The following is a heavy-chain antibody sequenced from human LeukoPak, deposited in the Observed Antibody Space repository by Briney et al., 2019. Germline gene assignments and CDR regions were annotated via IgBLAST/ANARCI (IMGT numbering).Heavy chain of an antibody. CDR1: GYSFTSYW. CDR3: ASGGYYYDSSGPTDY. D-gene: IGHD3-22*01. J-gene: IGHJ4*02. Sequence: GESLKISCKGSGYSFTSYWIGWVRQMPGKGLEWMGIIYPGDSDTRYSPSFQGQVTISADKSISTTYLQWSSLKASDTAMYYCASGGYYYDSSGPTDYWGQGTLVTVSS. CDR2: IYPGDSDT. V-gene: IGHV5-51*01.